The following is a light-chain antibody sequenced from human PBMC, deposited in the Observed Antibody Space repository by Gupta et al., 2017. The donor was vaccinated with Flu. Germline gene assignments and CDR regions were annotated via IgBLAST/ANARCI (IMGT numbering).Light chain of an antibody. CDR3: QQCNNWPLT. CDR1: HNIGTN. J-gene: IGKJ4*01. V-gene: IGKV3-15*01. CDR2: YAS. Sequence: ESATLSCRAGHNIGTNLAWYQQKPGQAPRLLISYASTRATGIPARVSGSGSGTDFTLTISGLQSEDFAIYYCQQCNNWPLTFGGGTKVEIK.